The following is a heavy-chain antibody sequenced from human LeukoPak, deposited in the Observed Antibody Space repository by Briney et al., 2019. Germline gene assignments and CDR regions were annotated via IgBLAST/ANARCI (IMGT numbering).Heavy chain of an antibody. V-gene: IGHV3-23*01. CDR1: GFTFSTYA. D-gene: IGHD6-13*01. CDR2: ISGTGGST. CDR3: AKRYSSSWTDDH. Sequence: GGSLRLSCAASGFTFSTYAMTWVRQALGKGLEWVSAISGTGGSTYYADSVKGRFTISRDNSKNTLYLQMNSLRAEDTAVYYCAKRYSSSWTDDHWGQGTLVTVSS. J-gene: IGHJ4*02.